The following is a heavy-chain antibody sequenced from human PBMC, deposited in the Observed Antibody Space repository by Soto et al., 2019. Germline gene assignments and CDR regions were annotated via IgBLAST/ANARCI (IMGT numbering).Heavy chain of an antibody. Sequence: QLQLQESGPGLVKPSETLSLTCTVSGGSISSSSYYWGWIRQPPGKGLEGIGSIYYSGSTYYNPSIKHRVSIPVDTSKDQFSRNLTSVTAADTAVYYCARVKSAAMFYYYYMDVWGIGTTVTVSS. CDR1: GGSISSSSYY. V-gene: IGHV4-39*01. CDR2: IYYSGST. CDR3: ARVKSAAMFYYYYMDV. D-gene: IGHD2-2*01. J-gene: IGHJ6*03.